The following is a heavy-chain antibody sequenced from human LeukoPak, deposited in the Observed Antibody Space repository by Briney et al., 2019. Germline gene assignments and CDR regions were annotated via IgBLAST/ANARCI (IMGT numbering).Heavy chain of an antibody. CDR3: AKDSPVATW. D-gene: IGHD1-26*01. CDR1: GFTFSSPA. Sequence: GGSLRLSCVAPGFTFSSPAMSWVRQTPGKGLEWVSSITPSGDGTYYAASVKGRFTISRDNSKNTLYLQMDSLRADDTAKYYCAKDSPVATWWGQGTLVTVSS. CDR2: ITPSGDGT. J-gene: IGHJ4*02. V-gene: IGHV3-23*01.